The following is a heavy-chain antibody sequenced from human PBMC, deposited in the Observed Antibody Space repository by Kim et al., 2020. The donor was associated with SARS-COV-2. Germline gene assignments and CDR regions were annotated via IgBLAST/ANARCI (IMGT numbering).Heavy chain of an antibody. CDR1: GFTFRSYW. CDR3: TRDLEV. J-gene: IGHJ6*04. CDR2: IKQDGSEK. V-gene: IGHV3-7*01. Sequence: GGSLRLFCAASGFTFRSYWMSWVRQAPGKGLEWVANIKQDGSEKNYVDSVKGRFIISRDNAKNSLYLQMNSLRAEDTAVYYCTRDLEVWGKGTTVTVSS.